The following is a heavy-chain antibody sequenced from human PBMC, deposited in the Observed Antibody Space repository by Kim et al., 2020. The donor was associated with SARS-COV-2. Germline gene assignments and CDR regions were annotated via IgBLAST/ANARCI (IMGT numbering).Heavy chain of an antibody. CDR1: GFTFSSYD. Sequence: GGSLRLSCAASGFTFSSYDMHWVRQATGKGLEWVSAIGTAGDTYYPGSVKGRFTISRENAKNSLYLQMNSLRAGDTAVYYCARQYPTTILTGSYVMDVWGQGTTVTVSS. D-gene: IGHD3-9*01. V-gene: IGHV3-13*01. CDR2: IGTAGDT. CDR3: ARQYPTTILTGSYVMDV. J-gene: IGHJ6*02.